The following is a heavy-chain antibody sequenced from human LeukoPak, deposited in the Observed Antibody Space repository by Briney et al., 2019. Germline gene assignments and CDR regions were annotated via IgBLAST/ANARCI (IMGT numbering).Heavy chain of an antibody. CDR3: ARPMVRGVNDALDI. V-gene: IGHV4-59*08. CDR2: IYYSGST. CDR1: GGSISSYY. D-gene: IGHD3-10*01. Sequence: SETLSLTCTVSGGSISSYYWSWIRQPPGKGLEWIGYIYYSGSTNHNPSLKSRVTISVDTSKNQFSLELTSVTAADTAVYYCARPMVRGVNDALDIWGQGTMVTVSS. J-gene: IGHJ3*02.